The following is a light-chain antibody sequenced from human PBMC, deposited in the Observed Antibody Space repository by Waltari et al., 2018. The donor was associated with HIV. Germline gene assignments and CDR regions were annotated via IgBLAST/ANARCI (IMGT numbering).Light chain of an antibody. CDR1: QSVSSY. CDR2: DAS. CDR3: QQRSNWPVT. J-gene: IGKJ1*01. V-gene: IGKV3-11*01. Sequence: EIVLTQSPATLSFSPGERATLSCRASQSVSSYLAWYQQKPGQAPRLRIYDASNRATGIPGRFSDSGSGTDFTLTISSLEPEDFAVYYCQQRSNWPVTFGQGTKVEIK.